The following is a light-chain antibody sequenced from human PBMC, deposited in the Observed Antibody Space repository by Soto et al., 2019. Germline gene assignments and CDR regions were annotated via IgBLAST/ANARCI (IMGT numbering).Light chain of an antibody. V-gene: IGKV3-15*01. CDR3: QQYNNWWT. Sequence: EIVMTQSPATLSVSPGERATLSCRASQSISKNLAWYQKKPGQAPRLLIYGASTRATGIPARFSGSGSGTEFTLTISSLQSEDCAVYYFQQYNNWWTFGQGTRLEIK. CDR1: QSISKN. J-gene: IGKJ1*01. CDR2: GAS.